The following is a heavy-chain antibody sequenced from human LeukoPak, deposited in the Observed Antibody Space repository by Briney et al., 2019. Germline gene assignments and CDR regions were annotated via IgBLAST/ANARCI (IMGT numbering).Heavy chain of an antibody. V-gene: IGHV3-21*01. J-gene: IGHJ6*03. CDR3: ARDVGGSGWYAYYYYMDV. CDR1: GFTFDDYA. D-gene: IGHD6-19*01. CDR2: ISSSSSYI. Sequence: GRSLRLSCAVSGFTFDDYAMHWVRQVPGKGLEWVAGISSSSSYIYYADSVKGRFTISRDNAKNSLYLQMNSLRAEDTAVYYCARDVGGSGWYAYYYYMDVWGKGTTVTVSS.